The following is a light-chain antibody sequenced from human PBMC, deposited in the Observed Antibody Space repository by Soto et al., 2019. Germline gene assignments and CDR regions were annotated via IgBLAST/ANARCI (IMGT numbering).Light chain of an antibody. CDR2: EVI. CDR1: NNDVGGYDS. CDR3: SSHSGSFNFYV. J-gene: IGLJ1*01. Sequence: QSVLTQPPSASGSPGQSVTISCTGTNNDVGGYDSVSWFQQRPGKAPKLLIYEVIKRPSGVPDRFSGSKSGNTASLTVSGLQAEDEADYYCSSHSGSFNFYVFGTGTKLTVL. V-gene: IGLV2-8*01.